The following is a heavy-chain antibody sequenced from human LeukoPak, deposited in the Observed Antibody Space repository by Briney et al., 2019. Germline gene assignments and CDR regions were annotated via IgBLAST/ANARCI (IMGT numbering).Heavy chain of an antibody. CDR3: ARTDIVVVPAATPKAFDI. Sequence: GGSLRLSCVASGFTFSIYWMHWVRQVPWRGLVWVSRINSDGTTTDYADAVKGRFTISRDNAKNTLYLQMNSLRAEDTAVYYCARTDIVVVPAATPKAFDIWGQGTMVTVSS. V-gene: IGHV3-74*01. D-gene: IGHD2-2*01. CDR1: GFTFSIYW. CDR2: INSDGTTT. J-gene: IGHJ3*02.